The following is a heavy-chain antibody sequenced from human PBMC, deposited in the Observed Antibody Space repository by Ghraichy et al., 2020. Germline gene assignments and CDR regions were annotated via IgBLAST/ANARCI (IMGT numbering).Heavy chain of an antibody. J-gene: IGHJ5*02. Sequence: GGSLRLSCAASGFTFSSYGMHWVRQAPGKGLEWVAVIWYDGSNKYYADSVKGRFTISRDNSKNTLYLQMNSLRAEDTAVYYCARDLRITIFGVAPPGLKQAFDHWGQGTLVTVPS. CDR3: ARDLRITIFGVAPPGLKQAFDH. V-gene: IGHV3-33*01. CDR1: GFTFSSYG. D-gene: IGHD3-3*01. CDR2: IWYDGSNK.